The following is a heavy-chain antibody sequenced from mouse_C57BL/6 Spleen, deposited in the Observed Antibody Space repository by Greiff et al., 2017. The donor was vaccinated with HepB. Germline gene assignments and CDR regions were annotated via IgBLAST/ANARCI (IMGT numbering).Heavy chain of an antibody. Sequence: QVQLQQSGAELVKPGASVKLSCKASGYTFTSYWMHWVKQRPGQGLEWIGMIHPNSGSTNYNEKFKSKATLTVDKSSSTAYMQLSSLTSEDSAIYCCARMDNYGYFDVWGTGTTVTVSS. V-gene: IGHV1-64*01. CDR1: GYTFTSYW. CDR2: IHPNSGST. CDR3: ARMDNYGYFDV. J-gene: IGHJ1*03.